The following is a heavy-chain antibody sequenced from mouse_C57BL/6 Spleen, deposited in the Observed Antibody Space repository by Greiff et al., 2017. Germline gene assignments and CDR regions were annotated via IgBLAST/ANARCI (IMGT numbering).Heavy chain of an antibody. CDR3: AKSRGRYAMDY. Sequence: VQLKQSGPELVKPGASVKISCKASGYSFTDYNMNWVKQSNGKSLEWIGVVNPNYGTTSYNQKFKVKATLTVDQSSSTAYRQLNSLTSEDSAVYYCAKSRGRYAMDYWGQGTSVTVSS. CDR2: VNPNYGTT. J-gene: IGHJ4*01. CDR1: GYSFTDYN. D-gene: IGHD3-3*01. V-gene: IGHV1-39*01.